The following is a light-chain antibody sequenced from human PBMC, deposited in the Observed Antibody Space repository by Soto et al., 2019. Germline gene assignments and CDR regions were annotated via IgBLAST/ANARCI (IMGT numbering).Light chain of an antibody. J-gene: IGKJ4*01. CDR3: KQYNHWPLT. CDR1: QSVSSSY. Sequence: EIVLTQSPGTLSLSPGERATLSCRASQSVSSSYLAWYQQKPGQAPRLLIYGASSRITGIQDSFSGSGSGTDFTLTIRSLQSEDFAVYYCKQYNHWPLTFGGGTKVDIK. V-gene: IGKV3-20*01. CDR2: GAS.